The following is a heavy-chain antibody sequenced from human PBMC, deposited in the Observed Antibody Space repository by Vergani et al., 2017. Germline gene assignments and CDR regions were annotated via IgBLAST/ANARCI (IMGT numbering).Heavy chain of an antibody. CDR2: IYYSGST. CDR1: GGSISSYY. V-gene: IGHV4-59*01. Sequence: QVQLQESGPGLVKPSETLSLTCTVSGGSISSYYWSWIRQPPGKGLEWIGYIYYSGSTNYNPSLKSRVTISVDTSKNQFSLKLSSVTAADTAVYYCARGAYSSSSEWFDPWGQGTLVTVSS. D-gene: IGHD6-6*01. CDR3: ARGAYSSSSEWFDP. J-gene: IGHJ5*02.